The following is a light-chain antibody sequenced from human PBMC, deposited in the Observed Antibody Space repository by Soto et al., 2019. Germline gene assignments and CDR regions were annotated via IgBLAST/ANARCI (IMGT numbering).Light chain of an antibody. J-gene: IGLJ1*01. Sequence: QPVLTQSPSASASLGASVKLTCTLSRGHSSYAIAWHQQQPEKGPRYLMKLNSDGSHSKGDGISDRFSGSSSGAERYLTISSLQSEDEADYYCQTWGTGIHYVFGTGTKLTVL. CDR2: LNSDGSH. CDR3: QTWGTGIHYV. V-gene: IGLV4-69*01. CDR1: RGHSSYA.